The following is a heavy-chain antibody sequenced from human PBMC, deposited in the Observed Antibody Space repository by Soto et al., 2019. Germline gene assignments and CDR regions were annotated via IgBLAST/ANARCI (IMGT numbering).Heavy chain of an antibody. D-gene: IGHD3-10*01. J-gene: IGHJ5*02. CDR3: AHTLVGRGFDP. CDR1: GFSLSTSGVG. V-gene: IGHV2-5*02. CDR2: IYWGDDK. Sequence: QITLKESGPTLVKHTQTLTLTCTFSGFSLSTSGVGVGWIRQPPGKALEWLTLIYWGDDKRYSPSLKSRLTITKDTSKNQVVLTMTNMDPVDTATYYCAHTLVGRGFDPWGQGTLVTVSS.